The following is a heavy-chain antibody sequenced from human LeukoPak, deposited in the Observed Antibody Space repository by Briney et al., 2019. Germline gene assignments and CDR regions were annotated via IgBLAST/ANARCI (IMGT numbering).Heavy chain of an antibody. V-gene: IGHV3-48*03. CDR2: ISSSGSTI. D-gene: IGHD3-16*01. Sequence: PGGSLRLSCAASGFTFSSYEMNWVRQAPGKGLEWVSYISSSGSTIYYADSVNGRFTISRDNAKNSLYLQMNSLRAEDTAVYYCARVGGHYDAFDIWGQGTMVTVSS. CDR1: GFTFSSYE. J-gene: IGHJ3*02. CDR3: ARVGGHYDAFDI.